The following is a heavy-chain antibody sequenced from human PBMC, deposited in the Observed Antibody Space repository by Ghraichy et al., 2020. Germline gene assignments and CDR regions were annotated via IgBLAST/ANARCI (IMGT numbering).Heavy chain of an antibody. CDR3: ASESHLTAAADYYYYGMDV. CDR2: IIPIFGTA. J-gene: IGHJ6*02. CDR1: GGTFSSYA. V-gene: IGHV1-69*13. D-gene: IGHD6-25*01. Sequence: SVKVSCKASGGTFSSYAISWVRQAPGQGLEWMGGIIPIFGTANYAQKFQGRVTITADESTSTAYMELSSLRSEDTAVYYCASESHLTAAADYYYYGMDVWGQGTTVTVSS.